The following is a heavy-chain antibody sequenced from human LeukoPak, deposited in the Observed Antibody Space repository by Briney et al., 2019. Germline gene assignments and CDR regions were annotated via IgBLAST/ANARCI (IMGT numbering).Heavy chain of an antibody. D-gene: IGHD2-2*01. J-gene: IGHJ6*03. Sequence: SVKVSCKASGGTFSSYAISWVRQAPGQGLEWMGGIIPIFGTANYAQKFQGRVTITTDESTSTAYTEVSSLRSEDTAVYYCARDGSYCSSTSCYAYYYYMDVWGKGTTVTVSS. V-gene: IGHV1-69*05. CDR3: ARDGSYCSSTSCYAYYYYMDV. CDR1: GGTFSSYA. CDR2: IIPIFGTA.